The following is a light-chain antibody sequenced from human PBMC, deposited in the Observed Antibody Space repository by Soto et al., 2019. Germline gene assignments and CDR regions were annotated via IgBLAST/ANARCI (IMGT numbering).Light chain of an antibody. V-gene: IGLV2-11*01. CDR2: DVS. Sequence: SVLTQPRSVSGSPGQSVTISCTGTSSDVGGYNYISWYQHHPGKAPKVMIYDVSKRPSGVPDRFSGSKSGTTASLTISGLQAEDEADYYCCSYAGSYTFVFGIGTKV. J-gene: IGLJ1*01. CDR1: SSDVGGYNY. CDR3: CSYAGSYTFV.